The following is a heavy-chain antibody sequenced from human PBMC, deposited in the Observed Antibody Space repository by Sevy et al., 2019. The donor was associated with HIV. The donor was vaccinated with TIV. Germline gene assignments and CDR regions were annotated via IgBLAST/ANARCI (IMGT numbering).Heavy chain of an antibody. D-gene: IGHD3-22*01. J-gene: IGHJ4*02. Sequence: SETLSLTCTVSGGSISSGGYYWSWIRQHPGKGLEWIGYIYYSGSSYYNPSLKSRVTISVDTSKNQFSLKLSSVTAADSAVYYCARERIVADEGTQIDYWGQRTLVTVSS. V-gene: IGHV4-31*03. CDR3: ARERIVADEGTQIDY. CDR2: IYYSGSS. CDR1: GGSISSGGYY.